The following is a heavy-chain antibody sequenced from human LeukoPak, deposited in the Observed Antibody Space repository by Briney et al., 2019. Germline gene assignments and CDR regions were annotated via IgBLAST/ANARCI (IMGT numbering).Heavy chain of an antibody. CDR2: ISYDGSKK. J-gene: IGHJ4*02. CDR1: GFTFSSYA. D-gene: IGHD5-18*01. Sequence: GGSLRLSCACSGFTFSSYAMHWVRQAPGKGLEWVAVISYDGSKKYYADSVKGRFTISRDNSKNTLYLQMNSLRAEDTTVYYCARDFSYSPNALDYWGQGTLVTISS. CDR3: ARDFSYSPNALDY. V-gene: IGHV3-30-3*01.